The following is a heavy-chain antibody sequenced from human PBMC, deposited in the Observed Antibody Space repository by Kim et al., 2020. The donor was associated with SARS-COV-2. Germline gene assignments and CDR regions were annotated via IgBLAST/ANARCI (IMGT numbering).Heavy chain of an antibody. J-gene: IGHJ5*01. CDR2: INAGGGTT. D-gene: IGHD1-26*01. Sequence: GGSLRLSCATSGFTFSVYAMSWVRQAPGKGLEWVAAINAGGGTTYYADSVKGRFTMSRDKNTLYLQMNSLRAEDTAVSYCAKDPYCGNSWG. V-gene: IGHV3-23*01. CDR3: AKDPYCGNS. CDR1: GFTFSVYA.